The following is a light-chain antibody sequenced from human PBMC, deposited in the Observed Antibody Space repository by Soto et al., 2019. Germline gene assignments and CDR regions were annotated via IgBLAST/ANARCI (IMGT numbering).Light chain of an antibody. J-gene: IGKJ5*01. CDR3: MQSTQLPPT. V-gene: IGKV2D-29*02. CDR1: QSLLHITGETF. CDR2: EVS. Sequence: DVVMTQTPLSLSVAPGQPASISCKSSQSLLHITGETFLFWYLQKPGQSPQLLIYEVSTRVSGVPDRFSGSGSVTDFTLQISRVETADVGIYYCMQSTQLPPTFGQGTRLAIQ.